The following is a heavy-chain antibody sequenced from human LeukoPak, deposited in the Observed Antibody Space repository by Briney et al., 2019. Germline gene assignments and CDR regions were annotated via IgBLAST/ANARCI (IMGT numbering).Heavy chain of an antibody. CDR1: GFTFSFYW. Sequence: GGSLRLSCAASGFTFSFYWMIWVRPAPGKGLEWVATRHQEESEKSSVDSVRGRFTSSRDNAKRSPYLQMSGLRVADTVVYYCAKGAYTAMVTGFDYWGQGTLVTVSS. CDR3: AKGAYTAMVTGFDY. CDR2: RHQEESEK. V-gene: IGHV3-7*01. J-gene: IGHJ4*02. D-gene: IGHD5-18*01.